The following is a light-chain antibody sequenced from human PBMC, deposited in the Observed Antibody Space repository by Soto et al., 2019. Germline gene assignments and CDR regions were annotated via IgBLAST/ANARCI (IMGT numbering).Light chain of an antibody. CDR3: QQCGILPGT. V-gene: IGKV3-20*01. CDR2: GTS. J-gene: IGKJ1*01. CDR1: QSVNGNY. Sequence: ETVLTQSPGTLSLSPGERATLSCRASQSVNGNYLAWYQQKPGQAPRLLIYGTSSRATGIPDRFSGSGSGTDFTLTICRLEPEDFAVYYCQQCGILPGTFGQGTKVDIK.